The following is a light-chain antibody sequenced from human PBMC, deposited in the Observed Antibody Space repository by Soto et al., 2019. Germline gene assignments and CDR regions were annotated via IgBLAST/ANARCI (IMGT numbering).Light chain of an antibody. CDR1: QGISSY. CDR3: QQGLT. CDR2: AAS. J-gene: IGKJ4*01. V-gene: IGKV1-9*01. Sequence: DIQLTKSPSFLSASVGDRVTITCRASQGISSYLAWYQQKPGKAPKLLIYAASTLQSGVPSRFSGSGSGTEFTLTISSLQPEDFATYYCQQGLTFGGGTKVEIK.